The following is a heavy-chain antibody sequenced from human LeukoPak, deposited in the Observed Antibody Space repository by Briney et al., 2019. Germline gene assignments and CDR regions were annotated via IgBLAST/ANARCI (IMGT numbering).Heavy chain of an antibody. J-gene: IGHJ4*02. CDR1: GFTFSNYA. CDR2: ISDDGSRQ. V-gene: IGHV3-30-3*01. Sequence: GGSLRLSCAATGFTFSNYAIHWGRQAPGKGLEWVAFISDDGSRQHYADSVKGRFTISRDNSKNTLNLQMNSLRAEDTAVYYCVKDRTGTYTLDYWGQGALVTVSS. D-gene: IGHD3-10*01. CDR3: VKDRTGTYTLDY.